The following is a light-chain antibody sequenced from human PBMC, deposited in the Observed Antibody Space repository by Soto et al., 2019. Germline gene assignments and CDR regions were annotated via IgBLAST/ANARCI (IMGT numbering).Light chain of an antibody. CDR2: STS. CDR3: QQSSNIPCT. J-gene: IGKJ1*01. CDR1: QSVDRY. V-gene: IGKV1-39*01. Sequence: DIQMTQSPSSLSASVGDSITITCRASQSVDRYLSWYQQIPGRAPKLLIYSTSTLVSGVLSRFMVSSSGTEFTLSISSLQREDFVTYFCQQSSNIPCTFGQGTKVEMK.